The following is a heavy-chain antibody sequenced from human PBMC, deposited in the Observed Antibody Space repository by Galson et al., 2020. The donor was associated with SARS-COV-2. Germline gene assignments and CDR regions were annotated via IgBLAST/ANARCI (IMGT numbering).Heavy chain of an antibody. CDR2: ISGSGGST. J-gene: IGHJ4*02. CDR3: ARVKPSSYYFDF. V-gene: IGHV3-23*01. CDR1: GFSFNNYA. Sequence: GESLKISCAASGFSFNNYAMSWVRQAPGKGLDWVSTISGSGGSTNYADSVKGRFAISRDNSKNTLYLQMNSLRAEDTAIYYCARVKPSSYYFDFWGQGTLVTVSS. D-gene: IGHD1-7*01.